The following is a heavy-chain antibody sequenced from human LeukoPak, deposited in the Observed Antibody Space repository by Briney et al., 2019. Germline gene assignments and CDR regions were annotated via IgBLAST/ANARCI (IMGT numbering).Heavy chain of an antibody. J-gene: IGHJ6*02. CDR3: ARDRRVAKGRGMVRGERNHYYYYGMDV. CDR2: IYYSGST. Sequence: SETLSLTCTVSGGSISSYYWSWIRQPPGKGLEWIGYIYYSGSTNYNPSLKSRVTISVDTSKNQFSLKLSSVTAADTAVYYCARDRRVAKGRGMVRGERNHYYYYGMDVWGQGTTVTVSS. V-gene: IGHV4-59*01. D-gene: IGHD3-10*01. CDR1: GGSISSYY.